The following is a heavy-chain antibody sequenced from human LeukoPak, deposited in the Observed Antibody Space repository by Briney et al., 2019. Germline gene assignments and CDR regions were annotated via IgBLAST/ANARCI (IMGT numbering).Heavy chain of an antibody. CDR2: IYYSGST. CDR1: GGSISSYY. J-gene: IGHJ4*02. V-gene: IGHV4-59*01. Sequence: LETLSLTCTVSGGSISSYYWSWIRQPPGKGLEWIGYIYYSGSTNYNPSLKSRVTISVDTSKNQFSLKLSSVTAADTAVYYCARSIAAAGTGYFDYWGQGTLVTVSS. CDR3: ARSIAAAGTGYFDY. D-gene: IGHD6-13*01.